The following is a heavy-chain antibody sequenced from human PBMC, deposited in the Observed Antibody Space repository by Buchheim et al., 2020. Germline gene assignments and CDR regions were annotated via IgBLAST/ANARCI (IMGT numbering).Heavy chain of an antibody. CDR2: ISYDGSNK. D-gene: IGHD1-26*01. J-gene: IGHJ6*03. CDR1: GFTFSSYG. Sequence: QVQLVESGGGVVQPGRSLRLSCAASGFTFSSYGMHWVRQAPGKGLEWVAVISYDGSNKYYADSVKGRFTISRHNSKNTLYLQMNSLRAEDTAVYYCAKDHRSYRYYYYYYMDVWGKGTT. CDR3: AKDHRSYRYYYYYYMDV. V-gene: IGHV3-30*18.